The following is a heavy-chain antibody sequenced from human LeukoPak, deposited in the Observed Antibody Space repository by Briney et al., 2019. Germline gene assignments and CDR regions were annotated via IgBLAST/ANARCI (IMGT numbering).Heavy chain of an antibody. CDR3: VKDYNYVIDY. Sequence: ASVKVSCKASGGTFSSYAISWVRQAPGQGLEWMGGIIPIFGTANYAQKFQGRVTMTTDTSTTTAYMELRSLRSDDTAVYYCVKDYNYVIDYWGQGTLVTVSS. V-gene: IGHV1-69*05. D-gene: IGHD5-24*01. CDR1: GGTFSSYA. CDR2: IIPIFGTA. J-gene: IGHJ4*02.